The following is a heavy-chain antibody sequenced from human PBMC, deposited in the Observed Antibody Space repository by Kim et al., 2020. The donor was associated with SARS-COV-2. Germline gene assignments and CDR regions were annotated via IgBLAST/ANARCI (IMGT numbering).Heavy chain of an antibody. J-gene: IGHJ4*02. D-gene: IGHD6-13*01. Sequence: EYAASVKGRFTISRDDSKKSLYLQVNSLKTEDTAFYYCARVSQQGNYFDYWGPGTLVTVSS. CDR3: ARVSQQGNYFDY. V-gene: IGHV3-72*01.